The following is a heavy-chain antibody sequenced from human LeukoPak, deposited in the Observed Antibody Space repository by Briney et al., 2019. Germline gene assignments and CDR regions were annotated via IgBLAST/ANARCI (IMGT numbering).Heavy chain of an antibody. Sequence: GGSLRLSCAASGFTFSSYAMSWVHQAPGKGLEWVSAIIGSGSSTYYADSVKGRFTISRDNSKNTLFLQMNSLRAEDTAVYYCAKDRAQQLVLDFWGQGTLVTVSS. D-gene: IGHD6-13*01. CDR3: AKDRAQQLVLDF. CDR2: IIGSGSST. CDR1: GFTFSSYA. J-gene: IGHJ4*02. V-gene: IGHV3-23*01.